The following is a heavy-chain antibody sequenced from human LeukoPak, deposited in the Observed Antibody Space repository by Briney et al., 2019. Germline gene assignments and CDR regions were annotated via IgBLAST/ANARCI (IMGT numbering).Heavy chain of an antibody. J-gene: IGHJ4*02. Sequence: GGSPRLSCAASGFTFDDYAMHWVRQAPGKGLEWVSLISGDGGSTYYADSVKGRFTISRDNSKNSLYLQMNSLRTEDTALYYCAKDTYYYDSSGYYGTFDYWGQGTLVTVSS. CDR1: GFTFDDYA. CDR3: AKDTYYYDSSGYYGTFDY. D-gene: IGHD3-22*01. CDR2: ISGDGGST. V-gene: IGHV3-43*02.